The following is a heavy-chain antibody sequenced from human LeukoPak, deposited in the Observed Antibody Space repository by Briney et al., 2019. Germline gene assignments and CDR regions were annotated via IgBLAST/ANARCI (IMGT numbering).Heavy chain of an antibody. J-gene: IGHJ4*02. CDR1: GGSFSGYY. V-gene: IGHV4-34*01. CDR2: INHSGST. CDR3: ARVRGGSSSGATYFDY. D-gene: IGHD6-13*01. Sequence: SETLSLTCAVYGGSFSGYYWSWIRQPPGKGLDWIGEINHSGSTNYNPSLKSRVTILVDTSKNQFSLKLSSVTAADTAVYYCARVRGGSSSGATYFDYWGQGTLVTVSS.